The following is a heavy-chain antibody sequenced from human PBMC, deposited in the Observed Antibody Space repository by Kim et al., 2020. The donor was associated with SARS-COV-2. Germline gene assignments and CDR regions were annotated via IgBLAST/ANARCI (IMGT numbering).Heavy chain of an antibody. J-gene: IGHJ4*02. CDR3: ASYATRSSGY. CDR1: GFSFSNYW. D-gene: IGHD3-10*01. V-gene: IGHV3-7*01. CDR2: IQYDGSDK. Sequence: GGSLRLSCAASGFSFSNYWMRWVRQAPGKGLEWVANIQYDGSDKNYVDSVKGRFTISRDNAKSSLYLQLNSLRAEDTGVYYCASYATRSSGYWGPATLVTVSS.